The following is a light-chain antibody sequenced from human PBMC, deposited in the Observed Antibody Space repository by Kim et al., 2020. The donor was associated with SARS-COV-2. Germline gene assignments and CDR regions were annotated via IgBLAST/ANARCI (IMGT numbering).Light chain of an antibody. J-gene: IGLJ2*01. CDR2: RNN. CDR1: TPTNGSNY. CDR3: AAWDDSLSGVV. V-gene: IGLV1-47*01. Sequence: GERVTSSCSGSTPTNGSNYVYWNQPLPGTAPKLLIYRNNQRPSGVPDRFSGSKSGTSASLAISGLRSEDEADYYCAAWDDSLSGVVFGGGTQLTVL.